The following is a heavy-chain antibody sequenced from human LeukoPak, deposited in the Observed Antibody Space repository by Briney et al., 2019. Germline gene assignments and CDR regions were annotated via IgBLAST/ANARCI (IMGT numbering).Heavy chain of an antibody. CDR2: ISSSSNTI. J-gene: IGHJ4*02. V-gene: IGHV3-48*01. Sequence: PGGSLRLSCAASGFTFSSYSMNWVRQAPGKGLEWVSYISSSSNTIYYADSVKGRFTISRDNSKNTLYLQMNSLRAEDTTVYYCAKKLARDSPGRIAVSGSFDYWGQGALVTVSS. D-gene: IGHD6-19*01. CDR1: GFTFSSYS. CDR3: AKKLARDSPGRIAVSGSFDY.